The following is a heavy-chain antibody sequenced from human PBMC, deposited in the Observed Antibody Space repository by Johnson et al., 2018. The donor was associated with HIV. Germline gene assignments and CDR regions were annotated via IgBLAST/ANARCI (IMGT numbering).Heavy chain of an antibody. J-gene: IGHJ3*02. Sequence: VQLVESGGGVVRPGGSLRLSCAASGFTFHDYAMHWVRQAPGKGLEWVSGISWNSGSIGYADSVKGRFTISRDNAKNSLYLQMNSLRAEDTAVYYCARDQEWGDAFDIWGQGTMVTVSS. V-gene: IGHV3-9*01. CDR2: ISWNSGSI. CDR1: GFTFHDYA. D-gene: IGHD3-3*01. CDR3: ARDQEWGDAFDI.